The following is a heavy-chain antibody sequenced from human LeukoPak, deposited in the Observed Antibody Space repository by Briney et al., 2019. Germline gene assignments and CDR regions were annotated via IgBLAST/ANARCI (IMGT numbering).Heavy chain of an antibody. CDR3: ARVPLYYYYYYMDV. CDR1: GESFSGYY. J-gene: IGHJ6*03. V-gene: IGHV4-34*01. Sequence: SETLSLTCAVYGESFSGYYWSWIRQPPGKGLEWIGEINHSGSTNYNPSLKSRVTISVDTSKNQFSLKLSSVTAADTAVYYCARVPLYYYYYYMDVWGKGTTVTVSS. CDR2: INHSGST.